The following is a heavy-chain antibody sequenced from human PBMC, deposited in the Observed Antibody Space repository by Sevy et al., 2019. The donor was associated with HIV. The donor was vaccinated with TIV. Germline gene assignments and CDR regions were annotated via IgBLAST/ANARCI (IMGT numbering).Heavy chain of an antibody. Sequence: ASVKVSCKVSGYTLTELSMHWVRQAPGKGLEWMATFDPEDGETIYAQKFQGRVTMNEDTSTDTAYMELSSLRSEDTAVYYCSTTRDYYDSSGYPFDYWGQRTLVTVSS. V-gene: IGHV1-24*01. CDR2: FDPEDGET. J-gene: IGHJ4*02. CDR1: GYTLTELS. D-gene: IGHD3-22*01. CDR3: STTRDYYDSSGYPFDY.